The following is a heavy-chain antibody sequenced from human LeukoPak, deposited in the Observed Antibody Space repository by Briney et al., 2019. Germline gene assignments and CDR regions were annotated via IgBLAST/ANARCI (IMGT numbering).Heavy chain of an antibody. D-gene: IGHD1-26*01. CDR3: ARGYYSGSYFDY. CDR2: VRYDGTNK. CDR1: GFIFTSSD. V-gene: IGHV3-30*02. Sequence: GGSLRLSCVASGFIFTSSDMHWVRQAPGKGLEWVAFVRYDGTNKYHADSVKGRLTISRDNSKNTMYLQMNSLRAEDTAVYYCARGYYSGSYFDYWGQGTLVTVSS. J-gene: IGHJ4*02.